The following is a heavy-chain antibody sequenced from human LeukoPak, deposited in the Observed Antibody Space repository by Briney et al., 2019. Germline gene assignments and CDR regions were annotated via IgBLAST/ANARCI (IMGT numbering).Heavy chain of an antibody. V-gene: IGHV3-74*01. J-gene: IGHJ6*03. D-gene: IGHD1-26*01. CDR1: GFTFSNYW. CDR2: INPDGSTT. CDR3: ARDPYSGSYGDYYYYYMDV. Sequence: GGSLRLSCAASGFTFSNYWMHWVRQDPGKGLVWVSFINPDGSTTNYADSVKGRLTISRDNAKNSLYLQMNSLRAEDTAVYYCARDPYSGSYGDYYYYYMDVWGKGTTVTISS.